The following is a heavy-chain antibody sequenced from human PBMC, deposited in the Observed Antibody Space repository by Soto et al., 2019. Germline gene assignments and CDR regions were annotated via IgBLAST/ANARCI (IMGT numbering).Heavy chain of an antibody. Sequence: PLETLSLAYGVCGGSFSGYYWSWIRQPPGKGLEWIGEINHSGSTNYNPSLKSRVTISVDTSKNQFSLKLSSVTAADTAVYYCARGDPYSSSWFYYYYYGMDVWGQGTTVTVS. J-gene: IGHJ6*02. CDR1: GGSFSGYY. CDR2: INHSGST. CDR3: ARGDPYSSSWFYYYYYGMDV. V-gene: IGHV4-34*01. D-gene: IGHD6-13*01.